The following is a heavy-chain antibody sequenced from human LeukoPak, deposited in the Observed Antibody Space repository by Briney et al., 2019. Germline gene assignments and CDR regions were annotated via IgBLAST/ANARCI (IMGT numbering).Heavy chain of an antibody. Sequence: ASVKVSCKASGYTFTGYYMHWVRQAPGQGLEWMGWINPNSGGTNYAQKFQGRVTMTRDTSISTAYMELSRLRSDDTAVYYCASPSPTFSRKKAAMIHYYYGMDVWGQGTTVTVSS. J-gene: IGHJ6*02. CDR3: ASPSPTFSRKKAAMIHYYYGMDV. CDR2: INPNSGGT. CDR1: GYTFTGYY. V-gene: IGHV1-2*02. D-gene: IGHD2-2*01.